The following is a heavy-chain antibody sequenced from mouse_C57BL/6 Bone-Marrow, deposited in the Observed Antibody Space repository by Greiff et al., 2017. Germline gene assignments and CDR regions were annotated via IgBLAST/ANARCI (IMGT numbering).Heavy chain of an antibody. CDR2: IDPETGGT. Sequence: VQLQQSGAELVRPGASVTLSCKASGYTFTDYEMHWVKQTPVHGLEWIGAIDPETGGTAYNQKFKGKAILTADKSSSTAYMELRSLTSEDSAVYYCTSYYDFTFVDYWGQGTTLTVSS. V-gene: IGHV1-15*01. J-gene: IGHJ2*01. CDR3: TSYYDFTFVDY. D-gene: IGHD2-4*01. CDR1: GYTFTDYE.